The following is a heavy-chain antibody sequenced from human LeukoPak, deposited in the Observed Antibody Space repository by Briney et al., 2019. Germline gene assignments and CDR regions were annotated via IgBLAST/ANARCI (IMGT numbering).Heavy chain of an antibody. D-gene: IGHD6-19*01. CDR2: IDHSGST. CDR1: GYSISSGYY. Sequence: SETLSLTYTVSGYSISSGYYWGWIRQPPGKGLEWTGSIDHSGSTYYNPSLKSRITISVDTSKNQFSLKLSSMTAADTAVYYCARDSALAQAVMFDYWGQGTLVTVSP. CDR3: ARDSALAQAVMFDY. V-gene: IGHV4-38-2*02. J-gene: IGHJ4*02.